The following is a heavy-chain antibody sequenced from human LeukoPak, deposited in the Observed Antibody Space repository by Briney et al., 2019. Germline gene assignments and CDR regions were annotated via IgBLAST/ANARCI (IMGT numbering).Heavy chain of an antibody. V-gene: IGHV4-59*08. CDR1: VGSVSCYY. CDR2: IHNSGRT. Sequence: SETLSLTCSVSVGSVSCYYWIWIRQSPGKGLEWIGYIHNSGRTNYNPSLKSRVTGFVDTSKNQVSLRLSSVTAADTAVYYCARHGTISSESYFDYWGQGALVTVSS. D-gene: IGHD1-14*01. J-gene: IGHJ4*02. CDR3: ARHGTISSESYFDY.